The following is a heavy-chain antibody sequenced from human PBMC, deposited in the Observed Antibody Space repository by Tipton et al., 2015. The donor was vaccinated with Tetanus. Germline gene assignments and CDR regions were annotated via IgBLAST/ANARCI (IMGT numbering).Heavy chain of an antibody. Sequence: SLRLSCATSGFTFSGSAMHWVRQASGKGLEWIGLIRNKANNYAAAYTASVKGRFIISRDDSKNTAYLQMNTLKTEDTAVYYCTPGKYSGYDNFDYWGQGTLVTVSS. D-gene: IGHD5-12*01. CDR2: IRNKANNYAA. J-gene: IGHJ4*02. CDR3: TPGKYSGYDNFDY. V-gene: IGHV3-73*01. CDR1: GFTFSGSA.